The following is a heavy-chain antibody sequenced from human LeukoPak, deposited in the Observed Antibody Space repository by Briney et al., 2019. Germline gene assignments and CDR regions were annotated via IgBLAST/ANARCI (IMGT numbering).Heavy chain of an antibody. V-gene: IGHV3-66*01. J-gene: IGHJ4*02. Sequence: HPGGSLRLSCAASGFTVSSNYMSWVRQAPGKGLEWVSVIYRGGNTDYADSVKGRFTISRDNSTNTVYLQMNSLRVDDTAVYYRARVGYFDNTGLDYWGQGTLVTVSS. CDR3: ARVGYFDNTGLDY. D-gene: IGHD3-22*01. CDR1: GFTVSSNY. CDR2: IYRGGNT.